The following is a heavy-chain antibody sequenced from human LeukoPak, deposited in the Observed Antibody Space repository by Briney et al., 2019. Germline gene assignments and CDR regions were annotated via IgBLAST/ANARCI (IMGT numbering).Heavy chain of an antibody. V-gene: IGHV3-7*03. J-gene: IGHJ4*02. CDR2: IDQDGSEK. CDR1: GFTFSSYW. Sequence: GGSLRLSCAASGFTFSSYWMSWVRQVPGKGLEWVANIDQDGSEKYYVDSVKGRFTISRDNAKNSLYLQMNSLRAEDTAVYYCARAEGGGDGYNSGVPFDYWGQGTLVTVSS. CDR3: ARAEGGGDGYNSGVPFDY. D-gene: IGHD5-24*01.